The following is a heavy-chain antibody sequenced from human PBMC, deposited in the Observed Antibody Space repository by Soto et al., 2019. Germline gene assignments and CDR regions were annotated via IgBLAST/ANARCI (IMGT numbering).Heavy chain of an antibody. D-gene: IGHD6-6*01. CDR3: ARNWGYSSSSGYYGMDV. CDR2: IIPIFGTA. Sequence: QVQLVQSGAEVKKPGSSVKVSCKASGGTFSSYAISWVRQAPGQGLEWMGGIIPIFGTANYAQKFQGRVTITADESTSTAYMELSSLRSEDTAVYYCARNWGYSSSSGYYGMDVWGQGTTVTVSS. CDR1: GGTFSSYA. V-gene: IGHV1-69*01. J-gene: IGHJ6*02.